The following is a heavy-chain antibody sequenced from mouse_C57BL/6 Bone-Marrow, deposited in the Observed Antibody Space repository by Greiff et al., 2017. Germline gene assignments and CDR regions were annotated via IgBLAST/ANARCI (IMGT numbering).Heavy chain of an antibody. J-gene: IGHJ1*03. CDR2: IYPGDGDT. Sequence: QVQLQPSGPELVKPGASVKISCKASGYAFSSSWMNWVKQRPGKGLEWIGRIYPGDGDTNYNGKFKGKATLTADKSSSTAYMQLSSLTSEDSAVYFCARSLYDGYWYFDVWGTGTTVTVSS. CDR1: GYAFSSSW. V-gene: IGHV1-82*01. CDR3: ARSLYDGYWYFDV. D-gene: IGHD2-12*01.